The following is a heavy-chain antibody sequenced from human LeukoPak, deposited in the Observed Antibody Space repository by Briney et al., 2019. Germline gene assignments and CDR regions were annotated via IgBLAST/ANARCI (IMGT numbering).Heavy chain of an antibody. D-gene: IGHD3-9*01. CDR3: ARDYTYYDILTGYPYWYFDL. CDR2: IKQDGSEK. V-gene: IGHV3-7*01. CDR1: GFTFSSYW. J-gene: IGHJ2*01. Sequence: PGGSLRLSCAASGFTFSSYWMSWVRQAPGKGLEWVANIKQDGSEKYYVDSVKGRFNISRDNAKNSPYLQMNSLRAEDTAVYYCARDYTYYDILTGYPYWYFDLWGRGTLVTVSS.